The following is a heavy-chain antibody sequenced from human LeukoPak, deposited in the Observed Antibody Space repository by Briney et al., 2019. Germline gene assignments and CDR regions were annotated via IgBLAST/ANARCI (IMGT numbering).Heavy chain of an antibody. CDR3: ARGIGAVLNWFDP. D-gene: IGHD6-13*01. CDR1: GYTFASYW. Sequence: GVSLQISCQGSGYTFASYWVAWVRPMPGKGLEWMGIIYPDDSDIRYSPSFQGQVTISADKSISTAYLQWSSLKASETGIYYCARGIGAVLNWFDPWGQGTLVTVSS. J-gene: IGHJ5*02. CDR2: IYPDDSDI. V-gene: IGHV5-51*01.